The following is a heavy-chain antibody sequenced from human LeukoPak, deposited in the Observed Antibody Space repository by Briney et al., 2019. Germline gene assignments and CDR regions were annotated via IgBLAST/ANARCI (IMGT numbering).Heavy chain of an antibody. J-gene: IGHJ5*02. D-gene: IGHD2-2*01. Sequence: PGASLRLSCAASGFTFSSYAMSWVRQAPGKGLEWVSAISGSGGSTYYADSVKGRFTISRDNSKNTLYLQINSLRAEDTAVYYCAKDLGLGYCSSTSCPNWFDPWGQGTLVTVSS. V-gene: IGHV3-23*01. CDR1: GFTFSSYA. CDR2: ISGSGGST. CDR3: AKDLGLGYCSSTSCPNWFDP.